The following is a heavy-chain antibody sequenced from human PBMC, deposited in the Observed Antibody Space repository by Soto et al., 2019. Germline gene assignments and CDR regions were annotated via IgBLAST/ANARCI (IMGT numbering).Heavy chain of an antibody. Sequence: GGSLRLSCAASGFNFRSYAMSWVRQAPGKGLEWLSAISGSGSTTYFADSVKGRFNSSRDNSKNTLYLQMTDLRAEDTGVYFCAKGLAAMAVAGTGPFDFWGQGNLVTVSS. J-gene: IGHJ4*02. CDR3: AKGLAAMAVAGTGPFDF. D-gene: IGHD6-19*01. CDR1: GFNFRSYA. V-gene: IGHV3-23*01. CDR2: ISGSGSTT.